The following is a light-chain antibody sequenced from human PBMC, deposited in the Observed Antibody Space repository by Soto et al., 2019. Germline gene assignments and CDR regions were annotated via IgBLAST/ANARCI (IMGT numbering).Light chain of an antibody. CDR2: GAS. J-gene: IGKJ1*01. V-gene: IGKV3-20*01. Sequence: ETVLTQSPGTLSLSPGERATLSCRASQSVSSSYLAWYQQKPGQAPRRLIYGASSRATGIPDRFSGSGSGTDFSFTITRLEPEDGAVYYCQYYGSLAPSWTFGQGTKVEIK. CDR3: QYYGSLAPSWT. CDR1: QSVSSSY.